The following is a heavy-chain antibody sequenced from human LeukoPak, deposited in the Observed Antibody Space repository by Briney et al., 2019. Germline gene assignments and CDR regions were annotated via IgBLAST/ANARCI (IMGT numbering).Heavy chain of an antibody. V-gene: IGHV3-33*08. Sequence: PGRSLRLSCAASGFTFSSYDMHWVRQAPGKGLEWVALIWYDGSKKYYADSVKGRFTISRDDSKNTLWLQMNSLRAEDTAVYYCARDKGNYDSGTSHFDYWGQGTLVTVSS. J-gene: IGHJ4*02. CDR2: IWYDGSKK. CDR1: GFTFSSYD. CDR3: ARDKGNYDSGTSHFDY. D-gene: IGHD3-10*01.